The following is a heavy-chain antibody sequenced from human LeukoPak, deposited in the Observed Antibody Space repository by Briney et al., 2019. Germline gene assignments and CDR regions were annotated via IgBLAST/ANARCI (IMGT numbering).Heavy chain of an antibody. Sequence: SETLSLTCTVSGASISTYYWSWIRQPAGKGLERVGRIFASGNTNYNPSLESRIAMSVDTSKNQFSLNLSSVTAADTAIYYCVQDGPLRSDYWGQGTLVTVSS. D-gene: IGHD3-16*01. CDR3: VQDGPLRSDY. CDR2: IFASGNT. J-gene: IGHJ4*02. CDR1: GASISTYY. V-gene: IGHV4-4*07.